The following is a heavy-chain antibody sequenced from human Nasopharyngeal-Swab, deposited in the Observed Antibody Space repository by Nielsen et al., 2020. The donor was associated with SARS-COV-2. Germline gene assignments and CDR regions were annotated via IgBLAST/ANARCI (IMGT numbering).Heavy chain of an antibody. Sequence: LSLTCAASGFTFSSYAMSWVRQAPGKGLEWVSAISGSGGSTYYADSVKGRFTISRDNSKNTLYLQMNGLRAEDTAVYYCAKGLLSNWFDPWGQGTLVTVSS. CDR1: GFTFSSYA. CDR3: AKGLLSNWFDP. D-gene: IGHD2-15*01. CDR2: ISGSGGST. J-gene: IGHJ5*02. V-gene: IGHV3-23*01.